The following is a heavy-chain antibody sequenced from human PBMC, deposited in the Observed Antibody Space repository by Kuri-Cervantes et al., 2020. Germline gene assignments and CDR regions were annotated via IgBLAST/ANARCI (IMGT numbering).Heavy chain of an antibody. V-gene: IGHV3-9*01. CDR2: ISWNSGSI. J-gene: IGHJ6*02. CDR1: GFTFDDYA. CDR3: ARDHRTYYDILTGYYLPTYYYGMDV. Sequence: SLKISCAASGFTFDDYAMHWVRQAPGKGLEWVSGISWNSGSIGYADSVKGRFTISRDNAKNSLYLQMNSLRAEDTAVYYCARDHRTYYDILTGYYLPTYYYGMDVWGQGTTVTVSS. D-gene: IGHD3-9*01.